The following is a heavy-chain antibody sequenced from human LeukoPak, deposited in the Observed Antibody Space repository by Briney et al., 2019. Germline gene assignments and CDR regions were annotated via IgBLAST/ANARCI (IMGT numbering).Heavy chain of an antibody. V-gene: IGHV1-18*04. Sequence: GASVKVSCKASGYTFTGYYMHWVRQAPGQGLEWMGWISAYNGNANYAQKLQGRVTMTTDTSTSTAYMELRSLRSDDTAVYYCARGGSWFRYDYWGQGTLVTVSS. D-gene: IGHD6-13*01. CDR1: GYTFTGYY. J-gene: IGHJ4*02. CDR2: ISAYNGNA. CDR3: ARGGSWFRYDY.